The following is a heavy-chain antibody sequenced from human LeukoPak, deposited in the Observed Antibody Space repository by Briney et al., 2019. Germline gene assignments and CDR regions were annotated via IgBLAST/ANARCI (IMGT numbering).Heavy chain of an antibody. Sequence: SETLSLTCTVSGGSISSSSYYWGWIRQPPGKGLEWIGSIYYSGSTYYNPSLKSRVTISVDTSKNQFSLKLSSVTAADTAVYYCARELGSDYGGNSGTDDYWGQGTLVTVSS. CDR1: GGSISSSSYY. CDR3: ARELGSDYGGNSGTDDY. J-gene: IGHJ4*02. D-gene: IGHD4-23*01. V-gene: IGHV4-39*07. CDR2: IYYSGST.